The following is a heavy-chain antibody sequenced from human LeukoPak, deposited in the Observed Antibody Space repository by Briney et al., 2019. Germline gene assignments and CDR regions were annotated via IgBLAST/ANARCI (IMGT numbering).Heavy chain of an antibody. Sequence: GGSLRLSCAAFGFTVSSNYMSWVRQAPGKGLEWVSVIYSGGSTYYADSVKGRFTISRDNPNNTGFLQMNSLRAEDTGVYYCARDRVDDTMVGRVVGYSFGGDAWGQGPTVTVSS. CDR1: GFTVSSNY. CDR2: IYSGGST. V-gene: IGHV3-53*05. J-gene: IGHJ6*02. CDR3: ARDRVDDTMVGRVVGYSFGGDA. D-gene: IGHD3-10*01.